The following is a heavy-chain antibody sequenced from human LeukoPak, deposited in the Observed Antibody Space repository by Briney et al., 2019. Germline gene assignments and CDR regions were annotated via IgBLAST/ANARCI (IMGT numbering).Heavy chain of an antibody. CDR2: INPNSGGT. D-gene: IGHD3-22*01. Sequence: ASVKVSCKASGYTFTGYYMHWVRQAPGQGLEWMGWINPNSGGTNYAQKFQGRVTMTRDTSISTAYMELSRLRSDDTAVYYCARDGGYYYGSSGYFIWGQGTMVTASS. CDR3: ARDGGYYYGSSGYFI. J-gene: IGHJ3*02. CDR1: GYTFTGYY. V-gene: IGHV1-2*02.